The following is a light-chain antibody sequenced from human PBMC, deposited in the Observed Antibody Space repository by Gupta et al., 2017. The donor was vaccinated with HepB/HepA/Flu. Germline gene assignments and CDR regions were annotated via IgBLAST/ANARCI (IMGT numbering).Light chain of an antibody. CDR1: QNIRSY. J-gene: IGKJ2*02. V-gene: IGKV1-39*01. CDR3: QQSYSTPCN. Sequence: DIQMTQSPSSLSASVGDRVTITCRTSQNIRSYLNWYQQKPGKAPKLLIYASSNLQNGVPSRFSGSGFGTDFTLTISSLQPEDFATYYCQQSYSTPCNFGQGTEVEIK. CDR2: ASS.